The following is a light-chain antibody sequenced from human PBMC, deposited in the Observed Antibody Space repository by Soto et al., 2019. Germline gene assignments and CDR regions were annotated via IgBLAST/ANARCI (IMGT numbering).Light chain of an antibody. CDR1: QSISNH. Sequence: DIQMTQSPSSLSASVEDRVIITCRASQSISNHLNWYQQKPGKAPKVLIYDASNLESGVPSRFSGSGSGTEFALTISGLQPDDFGSYYCQQYNRYSLTFGGGTKVDIK. CDR2: DAS. V-gene: IGKV1-5*01. J-gene: IGKJ4*01. CDR3: QQYNRYSLT.